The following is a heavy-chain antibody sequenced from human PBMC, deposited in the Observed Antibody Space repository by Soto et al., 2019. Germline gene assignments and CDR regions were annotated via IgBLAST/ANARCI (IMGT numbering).Heavy chain of an antibody. Sequence: EVQLLESGGGLVQPGGSLRLSCAASGFTFSSYAMSWVRQAPGKGLEWVSAISGSGGSTYYADSVKGRFTISRDNSKNTLYLQMNSLRAEDTAVYYCAEDFDYGDYVGYMDVWGKGTTVTVSS. CDR3: AEDFDYGDYVGYMDV. CDR2: ISGSGGST. CDR1: GFTFSSYA. V-gene: IGHV3-23*01. J-gene: IGHJ6*03. D-gene: IGHD4-17*01.